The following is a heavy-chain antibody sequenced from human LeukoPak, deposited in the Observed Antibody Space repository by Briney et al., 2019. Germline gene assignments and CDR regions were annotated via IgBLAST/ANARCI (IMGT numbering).Heavy chain of an antibody. Sequence: SVKVSCKASGGTFSSYAISWVRQAPGQGLEWMGGIIPIFGTANYAQKFQGRVTITTDESTSTAYMELSSLRSEDTAVYYCASITIFGVGPRSYWYFDLWGRGTLVTISS. CDR2: IIPIFGTA. V-gene: IGHV1-69*05. J-gene: IGHJ2*01. CDR3: ASITIFGVGPRSYWYFDL. CDR1: GGTFSSYA. D-gene: IGHD3-3*01.